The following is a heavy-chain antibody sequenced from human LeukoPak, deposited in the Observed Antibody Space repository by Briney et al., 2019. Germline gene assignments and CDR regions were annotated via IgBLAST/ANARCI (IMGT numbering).Heavy chain of an antibody. V-gene: IGHV4-61*02. CDR2: IYTSGST. CDR3: WSWGATTGDNFDY. CDR1: GGSISSGSYY. J-gene: IGHJ4*02. D-gene: IGHD1-26*01. Sequence: PSQTLSLTCTVSGGSISSGSYYWSWIRQPAGKELEWIGRIYTSGSTNYNPSLKSRVTISVDTSKNQFSLKLSSVTAADTAVYYCWSWGATTGDNFDYWGQGTLVTVSS.